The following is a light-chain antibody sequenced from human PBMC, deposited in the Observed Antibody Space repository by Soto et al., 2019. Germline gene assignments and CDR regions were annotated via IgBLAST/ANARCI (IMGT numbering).Light chain of an antibody. Sequence: EVVLTQSPATLPLSPGERATLSCRASENVRTFVDWYQQKPGQAPRLLIYGASNRATGIPARFSGSGSGTDFTLTISNLEPEDFAVYYCQQLSQCTPWTFGQGTRVEIQ. CDR2: GAS. J-gene: IGKJ1*01. V-gene: IGKV3-11*01. CDR3: QQLSQCTPWT. CDR1: ENVRTF.